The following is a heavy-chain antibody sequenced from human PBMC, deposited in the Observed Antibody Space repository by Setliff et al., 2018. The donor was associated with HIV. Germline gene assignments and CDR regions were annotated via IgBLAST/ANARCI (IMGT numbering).Heavy chain of an antibody. Sequence: SETLSLTCTSSGDSISGYYWSWIRQPAGKGLEWIGRMHTSGNTNYNPSLKSRVTMSVDTSKNQFSLKLNSVTAADTAIYYCARDSSIVATTHYYYYMDVWGKGTTVTVSS. CDR3: ARDSSIVATTHYYYYMDV. V-gene: IGHV4-4*07. CDR1: GDSISGYY. CDR2: MHTSGNT. J-gene: IGHJ6*03. D-gene: IGHD5-12*01.